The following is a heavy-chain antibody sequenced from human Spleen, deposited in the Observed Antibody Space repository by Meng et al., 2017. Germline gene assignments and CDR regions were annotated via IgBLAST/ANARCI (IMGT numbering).Heavy chain of an antibody. D-gene: IGHD2-21*02. CDR2: IYQSGST. V-gene: IGHV4-38-2*01. CDR3: AGGAVVTLIFFHAMDV. J-gene: IGHJ6*02. Sequence: GSLRLSCAVSGYSITGSYNWGWIRQSPGKGREWTGSIYQSGSTYYNPSLKSRVTMSADTSKNQFSLKLTSVTAADTAVYYCAGGAVVTLIFFHAMDVWGQGTTVTVSS. CDR1: GYSITGSYN.